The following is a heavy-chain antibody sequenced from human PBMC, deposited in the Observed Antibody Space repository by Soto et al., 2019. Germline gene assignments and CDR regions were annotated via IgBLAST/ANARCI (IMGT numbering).Heavy chain of an antibody. J-gene: IGHJ4*02. Sequence: GGSLRLSCAASGFTFTSYWMHWVRQAPGKGLEWVSTISGAGSSTSYPDSVKGRFTISRDNSKNTVYLQMNSLRAEDAAVYYCAKEMTSGYYLFDYWGQGTLVTVSS. CDR1: GFTFTSYW. V-gene: IGHV3-23*01. D-gene: IGHD3-22*01. CDR2: ISGAGSST. CDR3: AKEMTSGYYLFDY.